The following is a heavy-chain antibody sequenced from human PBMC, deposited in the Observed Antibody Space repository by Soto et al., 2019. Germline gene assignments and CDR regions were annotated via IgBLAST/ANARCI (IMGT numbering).Heavy chain of an antibody. D-gene: IGHD2-21*02. J-gene: IGHJ6*02. CDR3: AREDDGGDRDYYGLDV. Sequence: LSLTCTVSGGSISYEYYHWTWIRQSPGKGLEWIGYIHYSGSIIYNPSFKSRVTISVDTSKNQFSLQLSSVTAADTALYFCAREDDGGDRDYYGLDVWGQGTTVTVSS. V-gene: IGHV4-30-4*08. CDR2: IHYSGSI. CDR1: GGSISYEYYH.